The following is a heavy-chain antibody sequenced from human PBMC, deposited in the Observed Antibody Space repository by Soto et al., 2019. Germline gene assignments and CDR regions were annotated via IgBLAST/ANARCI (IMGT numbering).Heavy chain of an antibody. D-gene: IGHD6-13*01. J-gene: IGHJ5*02. CDR3: ARVPVITAAGTAWFHP. Sequence: GGSLRLSCAGSGLTFRNDWLSWVRQAPGKGLEWVANIKQDGSEKYYVDSVKGRFTISRDNAKNSLSLQMNSLRAEDTAVYYCARVPVITAAGTAWFHPWGQGTLVTVSS. CDR1: GLTFRNDW. CDR2: IKQDGSEK. V-gene: IGHV3-7*01.